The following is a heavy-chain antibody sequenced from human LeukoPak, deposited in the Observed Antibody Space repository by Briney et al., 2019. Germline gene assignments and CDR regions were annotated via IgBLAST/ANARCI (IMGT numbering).Heavy chain of an antibody. Sequence: GGSLRLSCAASGFTFSSYAMHWVRQAPGKGLEWVAVISYDGSNKYYADSVKGRFTTSRDNSKSTLYLQMNSLRAEDTAVYYCATLPLTYYYDSSGYRAFDIWGQGTMVTVSS. CDR1: GFTFSSYA. D-gene: IGHD3-22*01. CDR3: ATLPLTYYYDSSGYRAFDI. CDR2: ISYDGSNK. J-gene: IGHJ3*02. V-gene: IGHV3-30-3*01.